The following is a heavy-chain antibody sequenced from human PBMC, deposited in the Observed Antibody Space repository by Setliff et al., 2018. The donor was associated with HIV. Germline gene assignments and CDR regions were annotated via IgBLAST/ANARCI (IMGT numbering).Heavy chain of an antibody. J-gene: IGHJ4*02. V-gene: IGHV1-69*05. D-gene: IGHD3-10*01. CDR1: GGTFSSYT. Sequence: SVKVSCKASGGTFSSYTINWVRQAPGQGLEWMGGIIPIFGTANYAQKFQGRVTITTDESTSTAYMELSSLRSEDTAPYYCARTREMVRGVITPAFDYWGLGTLGTVSS. CDR3: ARTREMVRGVITPAFDY. CDR2: IIPIFGTA.